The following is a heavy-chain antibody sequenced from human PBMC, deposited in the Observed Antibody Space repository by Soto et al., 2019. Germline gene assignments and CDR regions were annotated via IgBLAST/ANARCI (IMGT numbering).Heavy chain of an antibody. V-gene: IGHV4-59*08. CDR3: VRQGIGVLHGLVDV. CDR2: FRSGGGT. Sequence: QVQLQESGPGLVKPSETLSLTCTVSGDSISSYNLAWIRQPPGKGLEWIGYFRSGGGTSYNPSLMSRVAISPNTSMKQFSLRLSSVTAADTAVYYCVRQGIGVLHGLVDVWGQGTTVTVSS. D-gene: IGHD3-10*01. J-gene: IGHJ6*02. CDR1: GDSISSYN.